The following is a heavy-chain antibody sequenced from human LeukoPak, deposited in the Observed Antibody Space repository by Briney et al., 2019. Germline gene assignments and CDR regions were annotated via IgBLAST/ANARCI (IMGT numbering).Heavy chain of an antibody. CDR3: AKTRDRGVPTYYYDSSGSSHFDL. CDR1: GFTFSSYG. CDR2: IFYDGSNK. Sequence: GGSLRLSCAASGFTFSSYGMHWVRQAPGKGLEWVAVIFYDGSNKYYADSVKGRFTISRDNSKNTLYLQMNSLRAEDTAVYYCAKTRDRGVPTYYYDSSGSSHFDLWGRGTLVTVSS. D-gene: IGHD3-22*01. J-gene: IGHJ2*01. V-gene: IGHV3-30*18.